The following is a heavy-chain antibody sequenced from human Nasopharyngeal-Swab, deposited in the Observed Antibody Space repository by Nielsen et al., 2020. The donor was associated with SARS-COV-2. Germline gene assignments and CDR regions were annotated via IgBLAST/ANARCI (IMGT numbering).Heavy chain of an antibody. D-gene: IGHD6-6*01. J-gene: IGHJ4*02. CDR2: IYPGDSET. CDR1: GYSFSSYW. Sequence: GESLKISCKGSGYSFSSYWIGWVRQMPGKGLEWMGIIYPGDSETRYSPSFQGQVTISADKSINTAYLQWRSLKASDTAMYYCARLNQMAARPFDSWGQGTLVTVSS. CDR3: ARLNQMAARPFDS. V-gene: IGHV5-51*01.